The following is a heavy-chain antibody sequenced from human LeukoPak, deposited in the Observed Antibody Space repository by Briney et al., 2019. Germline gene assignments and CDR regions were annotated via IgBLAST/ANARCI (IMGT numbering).Heavy chain of an antibody. J-gene: IGHJ4*02. V-gene: IGHV4-31*03. D-gene: IGHD3-9*01. CDR2: IYYSGST. Sequence: SETLSLTCTVSGGSISSGGYYWSWIRQHPGKGLEWIGYIYYSGSTYYNPSLKSRVTISVETSKNQFSLKLSSVTAADTAVYYCARGIDSYDILTGYFFDYWGQGTLVTVSS. CDR3: ARGIDSYDILTGYFFDY. CDR1: GGSISSGGYY.